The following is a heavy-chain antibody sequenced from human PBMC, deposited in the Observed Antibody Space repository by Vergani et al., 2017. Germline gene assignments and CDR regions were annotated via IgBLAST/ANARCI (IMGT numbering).Heavy chain of an antibody. Sequence: EVQLVESGGGLVKPGGSLRLSCAASGFTFSSYSMNWVRQAPGKGLEWVSSISSSSSYIYYADSVKGRFTISRDNAKNSLYLQMNSLRAEDTAVYYCARVGYGGNSGRSPSYFDYWGQGTLVTVSS. CDR3: ARVGYGGNSGRSPSYFDY. CDR2: ISSSSSYI. V-gene: IGHV3-21*01. CDR1: GFTFSSYS. D-gene: IGHD4-23*01. J-gene: IGHJ4*02.